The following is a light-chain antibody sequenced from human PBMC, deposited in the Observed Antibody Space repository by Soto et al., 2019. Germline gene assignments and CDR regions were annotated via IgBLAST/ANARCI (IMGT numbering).Light chain of an antibody. CDR2: DAS. Sequence: EIVMTQSPATLSVSPGERATLSCRASQSVSSSLAWYQQKPGQAPRLLIYDASNRATGIPARFSGSGSGTDFTLTISSLEPEDFAVYYCQQRSNWPPITFGQGTRLETK. CDR3: QQRSNWPPIT. V-gene: IGKV3-11*01. CDR1: QSVSSS. J-gene: IGKJ5*01.